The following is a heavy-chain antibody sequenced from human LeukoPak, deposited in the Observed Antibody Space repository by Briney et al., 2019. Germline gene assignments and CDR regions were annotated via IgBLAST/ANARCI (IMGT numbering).Heavy chain of an antibody. Sequence: TPSETLSLTCTVSGGSISSSSYYWGWIRQPPGKGLEWIGSIYYSGSTYYNPSLKSRVTISVDTSKNQFSLKLSSVTAADMAVYYCASYCSSTSCQTFDYWGQGTLVTVSS. CDR2: IYYSGST. D-gene: IGHD2-2*01. CDR1: GGSISSSSYY. CDR3: ASYCSSTSCQTFDY. V-gene: IGHV4-39*07. J-gene: IGHJ4*02.